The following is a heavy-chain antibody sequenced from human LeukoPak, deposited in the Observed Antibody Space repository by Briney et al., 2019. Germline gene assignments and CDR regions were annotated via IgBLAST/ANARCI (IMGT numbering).Heavy chain of an antibody. CDR1: GGSISTYY. CDR2: IYYSGST. CDR3: ARGRTSMAVAGTGIYYYYGMDV. D-gene: IGHD6-19*01. J-gene: IGHJ6*02. V-gene: IGHV4-59*01. Sequence: PSETLPLTCTVSGGSISTYYGNWIRQAPGKGLEWIGYIYYSGSTNYNPSLKSRVTISVDTSKNQFSLKLSSVTAADTAVYYCARGRTSMAVAGTGIYYYYGMDVWGQGTTVTVSS.